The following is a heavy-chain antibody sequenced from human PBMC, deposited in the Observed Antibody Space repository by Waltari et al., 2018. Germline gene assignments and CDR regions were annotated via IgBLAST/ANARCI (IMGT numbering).Heavy chain of an antibody. CDR3: ARDGRELLFSFDL. V-gene: IGHV4-61*02. D-gene: IGHD1-26*01. CDR2: IYTSGST. J-gene: IGHJ2*01. Sequence: QVQLQESGPGLVKPSQTLSLTCTVHGGSISSGRYYWSWIRQPAGKGLEWIGRIYTSGSTNYNPSLKSRVTISVDTSKNQFSLKLSSVTAADTAVYYCARDGRELLFSFDLWGRGTLVTVSS. CDR1: GGSISSGRYY.